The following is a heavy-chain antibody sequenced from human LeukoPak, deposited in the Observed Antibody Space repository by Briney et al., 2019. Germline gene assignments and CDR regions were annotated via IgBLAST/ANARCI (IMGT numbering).Heavy chain of an antibody. Sequence: SETLSLTCTVSGGSISSSSYYWGWIRQPPGKGLEWIGSIYYSGSTYYNPSLKSRVTISVDTSKNQFSLKLSSVTAADTAVYYCARLRYFDWSYYYYGMDVWGQGTTVTVSS. CDR2: IYYSGST. CDR3: ARLRYFDWSYYYYGMDV. J-gene: IGHJ6*02. D-gene: IGHD3-9*01. V-gene: IGHV4-39*07. CDR1: GGSISSSSYY.